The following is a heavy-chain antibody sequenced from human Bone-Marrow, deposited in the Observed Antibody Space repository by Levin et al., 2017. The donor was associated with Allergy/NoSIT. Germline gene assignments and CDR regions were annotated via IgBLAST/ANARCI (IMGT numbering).Heavy chain of an antibody. CDR3: AKAGPYYDIPYV. Sequence: GGSLRVSCKASGSTFSGHFLHWVRQAPGRGPEWMGYINPKSGGTNFAQKFQGRISLTRDTSINTAYMELRRLTSDDTAIYYCAKAGPYYDIPYVWGRGTTVIVSS. J-gene: IGHJ6*04. CDR2: INPKSGGT. V-gene: IGHV1-2*02. D-gene: IGHD3-9*01. CDR1: GSTFSGHF.